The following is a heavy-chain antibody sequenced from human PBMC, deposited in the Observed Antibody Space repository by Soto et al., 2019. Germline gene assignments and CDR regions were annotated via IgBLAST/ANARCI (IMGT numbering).Heavy chain of an antibody. J-gene: IGHJ5*02. CDR2: INHSGST. CDR3: ARGIHFTMVRGGWFDP. CDR1: GGYFSGYY. D-gene: IGHD3-10*01. V-gene: IGHV4-34*01. Sequence: QVQLQQWGAGLLKPSETLSLTCAVYGGYFSGYYWSWIRQPPGKGLEWIGEINHSGSTNYNPSLKSRVTISVDTSKNQLSLKLSSVTAADTAVYDCARGIHFTMVRGGWFDPWGQGTLVTVSS.